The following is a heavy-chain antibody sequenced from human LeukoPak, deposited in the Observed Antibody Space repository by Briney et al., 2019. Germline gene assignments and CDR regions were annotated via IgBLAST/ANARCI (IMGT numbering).Heavy chain of an antibody. CDR3: ARSYYDILTGYVNYYYFGMDV. CDR1: GGSIISYY. V-gene: IGHV4-59*08. Sequence: KPPETLSLTCTVSGGSIISYYWSWIRQPPGKGLEWIGYISYSGSTNYNPSLKSRVTISVDTSKNQFSLRLSSVTAADTAVYYCARSYYDILTGYVNYYYFGMDVWGQGTTVTVSS. CDR2: ISYSGST. J-gene: IGHJ6*02. D-gene: IGHD3-9*01.